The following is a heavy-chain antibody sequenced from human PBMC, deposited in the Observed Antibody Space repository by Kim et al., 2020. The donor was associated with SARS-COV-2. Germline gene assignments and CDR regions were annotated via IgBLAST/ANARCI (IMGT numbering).Heavy chain of an antibody. CDR1: GFTFSSYA. J-gene: IGHJ6*02. Sequence: GGSLRLSCAASGFTFSSYAMSWVRQAPGKGLEWVSAISGSGGSTYYADSVKGRFTISRDNSKNTLYLQMNSLRAEDTAVYYCAATQTTYSSSWQTYYYYGMDVWGQGTTVTVSS. V-gene: IGHV3-23*01. CDR2: ISGSGGST. CDR3: AATQTTYSSSWQTYYYYGMDV. D-gene: IGHD6-13*01.